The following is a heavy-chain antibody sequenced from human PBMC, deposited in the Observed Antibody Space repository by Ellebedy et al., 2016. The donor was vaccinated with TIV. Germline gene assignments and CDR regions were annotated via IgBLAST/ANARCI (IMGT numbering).Heavy chain of an antibody. J-gene: IGHJ6*02. V-gene: IGHV3-30*02. CDR1: GFTFSGYG. CDR3: ARPRVRSSYYHGMDV. D-gene: IGHD3-16*01. Sequence: GESLKISCAASGFTFSGYGMHWVRQAPGKGLEWVAFIRHDESYKYHEDSVEGRFTISRDNSNNTLYLQMNSLRAEDTAVYYCARPRVRSSYYHGMDVWGQGTTIIVSS. CDR2: IRHDESYK.